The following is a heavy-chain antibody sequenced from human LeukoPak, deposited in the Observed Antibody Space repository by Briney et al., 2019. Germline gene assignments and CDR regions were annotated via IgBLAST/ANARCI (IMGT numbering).Heavy chain of an antibody. CDR1: GGSFSGYY. J-gene: IGHJ4*02. D-gene: IGHD3-22*01. CDR2: INHSGIT. CDR3: ARNLHYYDISEYPYYFVY. V-gene: IGHV4-34*01. Sequence: ASETLSLTCAPSGGSFSGYYWSWIRQTPGKVLEWIGEINHSGITNYYPTLKRRVTISVDTSKSQFSLKLSSVTDADTAVYYCARNLHYYDISEYPYYFVYWGQGTLVTVSS.